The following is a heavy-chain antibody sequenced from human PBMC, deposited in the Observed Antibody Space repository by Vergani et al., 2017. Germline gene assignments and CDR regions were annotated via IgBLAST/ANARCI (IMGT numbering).Heavy chain of an antibody. V-gene: IGHV3-30*02. D-gene: IGHD6-13*01. CDR2: IRYDGSNK. CDR3: ARDRVAIAAGTTTISKDNWFDP. CDR1: GFTFSSYG. J-gene: IGHJ5*02. Sequence: QVQLVESGGGVVQPGGSLRLSCAASGFTFSSYGMHWVRQAPGKGLEWVAYIRYDGSNKYYADSVKGRFTISRDNSKNTLYLQMNSLRSEDTAVYYCARDRVAIAAGTTTISKDNWFDPWGQGTLVTVSS.